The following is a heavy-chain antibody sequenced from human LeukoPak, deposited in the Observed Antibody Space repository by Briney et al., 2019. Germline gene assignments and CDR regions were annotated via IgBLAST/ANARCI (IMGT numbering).Heavy chain of an antibody. CDR1: GYTFTGYY. J-gene: IGHJ4*02. V-gene: IGHV1-2*02. CDR3: ARGTVKGARPLGY. Sequence: ASVKVSCKASGYTFTGYYMHWVRQAPGQGLEWMGWINPNSGGTNYAQKFQGRVTMTRDTSISTAYMELSRLRSDDTAVYYCARGTVKGARPLGYWGQGTLVTVSS. D-gene: IGHD6-6*01. CDR2: INPNSGGT.